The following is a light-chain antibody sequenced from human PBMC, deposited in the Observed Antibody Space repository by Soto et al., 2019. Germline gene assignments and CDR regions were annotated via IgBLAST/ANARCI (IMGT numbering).Light chain of an antibody. CDR3: HQRSNWPPFT. CDR1: QSVSSY. J-gene: IGKJ3*01. CDR2: DAS. V-gene: IGKV3-11*01. Sequence: EIVLTQSPATLSLSPGERATLSCRASQSVSSYLAWYQQKPGQAPRLLIYDASNRATGIPARFSGSGSGTDFTLPISSLEPEDFAVYYCHQRSNWPPFTFGPGTKVDIK.